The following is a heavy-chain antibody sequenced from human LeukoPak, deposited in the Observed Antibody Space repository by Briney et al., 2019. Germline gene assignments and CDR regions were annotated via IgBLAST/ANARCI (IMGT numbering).Heavy chain of an antibody. J-gene: IGHJ4*02. CDR1: GFTVSSNY. Sequence: PGGSLRLSCAASGFTVSSNYMSWVRQAPGKGLEWVSVIYSGGSTYYADSVKGRLTISRDNSKNTLYLQMNSLRAEDTAVYYCVNSIAVAGSGYFDYWGQGTLVTVSS. D-gene: IGHD6-19*01. V-gene: IGHV3-66*02. CDR2: IYSGGST. CDR3: VNSIAVAGSGYFDY.